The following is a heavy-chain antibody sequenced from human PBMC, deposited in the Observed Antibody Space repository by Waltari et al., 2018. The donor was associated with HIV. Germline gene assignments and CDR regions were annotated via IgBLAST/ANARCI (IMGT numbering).Heavy chain of an antibody. Sequence: QVQLQESGPGLVKPSETLSLTCTVSGGSISSYYWSWIRQPPGKGLEWIGYIYYSGSTNYNPSLKSRVTISVDTSKNQFSLKLSSVTAADTAVYYCARGWRGLVVVTANIPTYFDYWGQGTLVTVSS. CDR3: ARGWRGLVVVTANIPTYFDY. CDR1: GGSISSYY. J-gene: IGHJ4*02. CDR2: IYYSGST. D-gene: IGHD2-21*02. V-gene: IGHV4-59*01.